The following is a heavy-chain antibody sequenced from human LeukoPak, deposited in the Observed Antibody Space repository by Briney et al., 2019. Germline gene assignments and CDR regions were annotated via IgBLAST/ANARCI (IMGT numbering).Heavy chain of an antibody. Sequence: GGSLRLSCAASGFTFSSYDMHWVRQATGKGLEWVSAIGTAGDTYYPGSVKGRFTISRENAKNSLYLQMNSLRAGDTAVYYCARIEAFCGSGGCYEGFDPWGQGTLVTVSS. CDR1: GFTFSSYD. D-gene: IGHD2-21*01. CDR2: IGTAGDT. V-gene: IGHV3-13*01. J-gene: IGHJ5*02. CDR3: ARIEAFCGSGGCYEGFDP.